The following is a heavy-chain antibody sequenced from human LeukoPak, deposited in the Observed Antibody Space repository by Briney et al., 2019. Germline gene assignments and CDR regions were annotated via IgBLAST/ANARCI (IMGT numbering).Heavy chain of an antibody. CDR3: ARGGYSGLYYMDV. J-gene: IGHJ6*03. V-gene: IGHV1-46*01. CDR1: GYTFTSYY. Sequence: ASVKVSCKASGYTFTSYYMHWVRQAPGQGLEWMGIINPSGGSTDYAQKFQGRVTMTRDMSTSTVYVELSSLRSEDRAVYYCARGGYSGLYYMDVWGKGTTVTVS. D-gene: IGHD1-26*01. CDR2: INPSGGST.